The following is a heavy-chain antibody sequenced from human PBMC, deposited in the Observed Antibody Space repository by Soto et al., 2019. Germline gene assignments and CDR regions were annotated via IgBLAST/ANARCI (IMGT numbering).Heavy chain of an antibody. V-gene: IGHV4-59*08. D-gene: IGHD5-12*01. CDR1: GGSISSYY. CDR3: ARQDVHGSKEDY. CDR2: IYYSGST. Sequence: SETLSLTCTVSGGSISSYYWSWILRPPGKGLEWIGYIYYSGSTNYNPSLKSRVTISVDTSKNQFSLKLSSVTAADTAVYYCARQDVHGSKEDYWGQGTLVTVSS. J-gene: IGHJ4*02.